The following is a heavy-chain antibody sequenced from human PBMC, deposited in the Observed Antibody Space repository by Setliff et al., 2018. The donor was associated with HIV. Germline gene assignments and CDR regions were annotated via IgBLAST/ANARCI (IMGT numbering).Heavy chain of an antibody. J-gene: IGHJ3*02. CDR1: GFTFSSYS. Sequence: GGSLRLSCAASGFTFSSYSMSWIRQAPGKGLEWVSYISSSGGTIYYADSVKGRFTISRDNAKNSLYLQMNSLRAEDTAVYYCARGDYYAAGAFDIWGQGTMVTVSS. V-gene: IGHV3-48*04. D-gene: IGHD3-10*01. CDR3: ARGDYYAAGAFDI. CDR2: ISSSGGTI.